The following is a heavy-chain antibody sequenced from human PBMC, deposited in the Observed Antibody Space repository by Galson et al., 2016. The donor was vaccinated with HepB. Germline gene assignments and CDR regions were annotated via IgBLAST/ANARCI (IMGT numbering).Heavy chain of an antibody. CDR1: GFTFDDHA. Sequence: SLRLSCAASGFTFDDHAIHWVRQAPGKGLEWVSGISWNSYTIGYADSVKGRFTLSRDNAKNSVYLQMNSLRPEDTAFYYCAKDRSWSPHDVYYFENWGQGTLVTVSS. CDR2: ISWNSYTI. CDR3: AKDRSWSPHDVYYFEN. D-gene: IGHD3-3*01. J-gene: IGHJ4*02. V-gene: IGHV3-9*01.